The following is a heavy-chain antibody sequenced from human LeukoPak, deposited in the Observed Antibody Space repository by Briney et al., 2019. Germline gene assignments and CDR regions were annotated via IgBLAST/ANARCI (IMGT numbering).Heavy chain of an antibody. CDR1: GGSISSYY. CDR3: ASAPYYYGSGSYYQFDY. J-gene: IGHJ4*02. CDR2: IYYSGTT. V-gene: IGHV4-59*08. D-gene: IGHD3-10*01. Sequence: SETLSLTCTVSGGSISSYYWSWIRQPPGKGLEWIGYIYYSGTTNYNPSLKSRVTISVDTSKNQFSLKLSSVTAADTAVYYCASAPYYYGSGSYYQFDYWGQGTLVTVSS.